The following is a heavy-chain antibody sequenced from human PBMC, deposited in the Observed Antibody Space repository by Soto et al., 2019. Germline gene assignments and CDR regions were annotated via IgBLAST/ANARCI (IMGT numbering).Heavy chain of an antibody. V-gene: IGHV4-4*07. CDR1: GASMNSYH. J-gene: IGHJ5*02. D-gene: IGHD6-13*01. CDR2: IHSSGST. Sequence: SETLSLTCTVSGASMNSYHWSWIRQPAGKGLEWIGYIHSSGSTNYNPSLKSRVTMSVDTSKNQFSLRLMSLTAADTAVYYCARDQGVAAAGITWFDPWGQGSLVTVSS. CDR3: ARDQGVAAAGITWFDP.